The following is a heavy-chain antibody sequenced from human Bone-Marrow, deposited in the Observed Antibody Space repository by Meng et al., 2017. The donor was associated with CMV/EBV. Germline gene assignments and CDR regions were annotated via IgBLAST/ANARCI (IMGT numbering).Heavy chain of an antibody. V-gene: IGHV1-8*01. Sequence: ASLKIFCKASAYTFSSNDINWVRQATGQGLEWMGWMNPNSGNTGYAQKFQGRVTMTRNTSISTAYMELSSLRSEDTAVYYCARGTYSSSSFGFYYYNYGMDVWGQGTTVTVSS. D-gene: IGHD6-6*01. J-gene: IGHJ6*02. CDR2: MNPNSGNT. CDR1: AYTFSSND. CDR3: ARGTYSSSSFGFYYYNYGMDV.